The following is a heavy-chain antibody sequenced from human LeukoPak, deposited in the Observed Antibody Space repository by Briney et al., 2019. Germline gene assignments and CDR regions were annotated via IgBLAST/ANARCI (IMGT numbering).Heavy chain of an antibody. Sequence: GGSLRLSCAASGFTFSSYAMSWVRQAPGKGLEWVSAISGSGGSTYYADSMKGRFTISRDNAKNTLYLQMNSLRAEDTALYYCARDLCGSRDYWGQGTLVTVSS. CDR1: GFTFSSYA. V-gene: IGHV3-23*01. J-gene: IGHJ4*02. D-gene: IGHD2-21*01. CDR3: ARDLCGSRDY. CDR2: ISGSGGST.